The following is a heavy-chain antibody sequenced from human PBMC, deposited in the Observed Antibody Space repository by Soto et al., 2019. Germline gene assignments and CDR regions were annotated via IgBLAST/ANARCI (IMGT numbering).Heavy chain of an antibody. Sequence: EVQLLESGGGLVQPGGSLRLSCAASGFTFSSYTMSWVRQSPGKGLEWVSSISGSGGSTYYADSVKGRFTISRDNARNSLYLQMDSLRDEDTALYYCAKGRYDFWSPYYFDSWGQGTLVTVSS. V-gene: IGHV3-23*01. D-gene: IGHD3-3*01. J-gene: IGHJ4*02. CDR2: ISGSGGST. CDR1: GFTFSSYT. CDR3: AKGRYDFWSPYYFDS.